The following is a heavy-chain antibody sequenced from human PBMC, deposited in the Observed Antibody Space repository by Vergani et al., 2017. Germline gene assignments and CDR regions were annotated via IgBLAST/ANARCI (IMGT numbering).Heavy chain of an antibody. CDR3: ARFRERSTVTTEDAFDI. CDR1: GGTFRSYA. V-gene: IGHV1-69*12. D-gene: IGHD4-17*01. J-gene: IGHJ3*02. CDR2: IIPIFGTA. Sequence: QVQLVQSGAEVKKPGSSVKVSCKASGGTFRSYAISWVRQAPGQGLEWMGGIIPIFGTANYAQKFQGRVTITADESTSTAYMELSSLRSEDTAVYYCARFRERSTVTTEDAFDIWGQGTMVTVSS.